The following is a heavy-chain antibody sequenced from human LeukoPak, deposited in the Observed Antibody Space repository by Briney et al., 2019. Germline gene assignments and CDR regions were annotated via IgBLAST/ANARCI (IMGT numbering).Heavy chain of an antibody. J-gene: IGHJ4*02. Sequence: PGGSLRLSCAASGFTFSSYGMHWVRQAPGKGLEWVAVISYDGSNKYYADSVKGRFTISRDNSKNTLYLQMNSLRAEDTAVYYCAKVGAVAGTESVYWGQGTLVTVSS. CDR1: GFTFSSYG. D-gene: IGHD6-19*01. V-gene: IGHV3-30*18. CDR3: AKVGAVAGTESVY. CDR2: ISYDGSNK.